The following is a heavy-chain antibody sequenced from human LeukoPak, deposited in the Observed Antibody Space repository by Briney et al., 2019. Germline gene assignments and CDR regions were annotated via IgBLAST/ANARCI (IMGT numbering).Heavy chain of an antibody. CDR3: ARVRDTIFGVRRYFQH. V-gene: IGHV4-34*01. CDR2: INHSGST. Sequence: SETLSLTCAVYGVSFSGYYWSWIRQPPGKGLEWMGEINHSGSTNYNPSLKSRVTISVDTSKNQFSLKLSSVTAADTAVYYCARVRDTIFGVRRYFQHWGQGTLVTVSS. J-gene: IGHJ1*01. CDR1: GVSFSGYY. D-gene: IGHD3-3*01.